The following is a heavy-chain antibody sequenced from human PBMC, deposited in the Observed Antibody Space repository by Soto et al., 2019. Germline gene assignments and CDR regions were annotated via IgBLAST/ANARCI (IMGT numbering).Heavy chain of an antibody. CDR3: AYGDYRGPFDS. D-gene: IGHD4-17*01. CDR2: IYNSGST. Sequence: TSETLSLTCTVSGGSISSYYWSWIRQPPGKGLEWIGYIYNSGSTNYNPSLKSRVTISVDTSKNQFSLKLRSVTAADTAVYYCAYGDYRGPFDSWGHGTLVTVSS. CDR1: GGSISSYY. V-gene: IGHV4-59*01. J-gene: IGHJ4*01.